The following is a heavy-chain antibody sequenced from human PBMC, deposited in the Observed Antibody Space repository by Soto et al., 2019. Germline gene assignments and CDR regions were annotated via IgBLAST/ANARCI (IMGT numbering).Heavy chain of an antibody. CDR3: ARGTGPRSFLMDY. CDR2: IWSDGSYD. J-gene: IGHJ4*02. CDR1: GFIFSNYA. Sequence: QVQLVESGGGVVQPGRSLRLSCATSGFIFSNYAMHWVRQAPGQGLEWVALIWSDGSYDNYAESVKGRFTISRDNSKNTLYVQMNSLRVEDTAVYFCARGTGPRSFLMDYWGQGTLVTVSS. D-gene: IGHD3-10*01. V-gene: IGHV3-33*01.